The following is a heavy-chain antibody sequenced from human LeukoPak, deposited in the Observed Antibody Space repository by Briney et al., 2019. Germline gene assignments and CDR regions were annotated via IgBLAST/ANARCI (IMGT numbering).Heavy chain of an antibody. D-gene: IGHD3-10*01. V-gene: IGHV3-30*02. CDR1: GFTFSSYG. CDR2: IRYDGSNK. J-gene: IGHJ4*02. Sequence: PGGSLRLSCAASGFTFSSYGMHWVRQAPGKGLEWVAFIRYDGSNKYYADSVKGRFTISRDNSKNTLYLQMNSLRAEDTAVYYCARAQYGSGSYYIDYWGQGTLVTVSS. CDR3: ARAQYGSGSYYIDY.